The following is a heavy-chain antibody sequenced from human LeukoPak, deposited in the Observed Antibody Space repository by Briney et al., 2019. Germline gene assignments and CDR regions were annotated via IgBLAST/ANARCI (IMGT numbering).Heavy chain of an antibody. CDR3: VRDNWGTDY. V-gene: IGHV3-15*01. J-gene: IGHJ4*02. CDR2: ITTKTDGGTT. CDR1: GFTFSNVW. D-gene: IGHD7-27*01. Sequence: GGSLRLSCAVSGFTFSNVWMSWVRQAPGKGLEWVGRITTKTDGGTTDYAAPVKGRFTISRDDSKTTLYLQMNSLKTDDTAVYYCVRDNWGTDYWGQGTVVTVSS.